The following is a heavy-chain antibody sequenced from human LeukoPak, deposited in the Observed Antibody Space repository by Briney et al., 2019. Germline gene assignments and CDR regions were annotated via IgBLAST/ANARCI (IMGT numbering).Heavy chain of an antibody. CDR1: GFTVSSYW. D-gene: IGHD6-19*01. CDR2: IKQYGTEK. J-gene: IGHJ4*02. Sequence: PGGSLRLSCAASGFTVSSYWISWVRQAPGKGLERVANIKQYGTEKYYVDPVKGRFATSRDNAKNSLYLQMNSLRAEDTAVYYCARDPSIAVAGTSGDYWGQGTLVTVSS. V-gene: IGHV3-7*01. CDR3: ARDPSIAVAGTSGDY.